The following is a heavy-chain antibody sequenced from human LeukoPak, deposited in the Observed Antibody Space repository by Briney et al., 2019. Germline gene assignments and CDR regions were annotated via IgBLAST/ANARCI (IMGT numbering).Heavy chain of an antibody. J-gene: IGHJ4*02. Sequence: AGGSLRLSCAASGFTVSSNYMSWVRQAPGKGQEWVSVVYSDGTTYYADSVKGRFTISRDNSKNKVYLQMNSLRAEDTAVYYCARVTADYDILTGYRPVYFDYWGQGILVTVSS. CDR1: GFTVSSNY. CDR3: ARVTADYDILTGYRPVYFDY. D-gene: IGHD3-9*01. CDR2: VYSDGTT. V-gene: IGHV3-66*01.